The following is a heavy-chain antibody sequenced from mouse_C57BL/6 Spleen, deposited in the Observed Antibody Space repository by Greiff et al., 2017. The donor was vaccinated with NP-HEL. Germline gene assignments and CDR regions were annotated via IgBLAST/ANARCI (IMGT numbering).Heavy chain of an antibody. J-gene: IGHJ2*01. CDR2: IYPGDGDT. Sequence: QVQLQQSGPELVKPGASVKISCKASGYAFSSSWMNWVKQRPGKGLEWIGRIYPGDGDTNYNGKFKGKATLTADKSSSTAYMQLSSLTSEDSAVYFCARFYYYGSSYEGDYWGQGTTLTVSS. V-gene: IGHV1-82*01. CDR3: ARFYYYGSSYEGDY. CDR1: GYAFSSSW. D-gene: IGHD1-1*01.